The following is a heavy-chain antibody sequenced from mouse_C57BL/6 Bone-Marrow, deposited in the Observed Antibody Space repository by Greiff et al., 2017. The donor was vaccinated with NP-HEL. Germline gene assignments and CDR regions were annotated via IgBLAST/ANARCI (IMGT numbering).Heavy chain of an antibody. CDR2: IRSKSNNSAS. CDR3: VKGGYYNY. J-gene: IGHJ2*01. V-gene: IGHV10-1*01. D-gene: IGHD2-3*01. Sequence: EVHLVESGGGLVQPKGSLKLSCAASGFSFNTYAMNWVRQAPGKGLEWVARIRSKSNNSASYYADSVKDRFTISRNNSESKLYLQMNNLKTEDTAMYYCVKGGYYNYWGQGTTLTVSS. CDR1: GFSFNTYA.